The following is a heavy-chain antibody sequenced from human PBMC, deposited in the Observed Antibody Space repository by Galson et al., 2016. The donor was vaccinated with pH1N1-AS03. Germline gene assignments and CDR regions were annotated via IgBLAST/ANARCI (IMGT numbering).Heavy chain of an antibody. Sequence: SLRLSCAASGFNFDDYGMHWVRQAPGKGLEWVSGLNSNGGSVGYADSVKGRFTISRDNAKNSLYLQMSSLRDDDTAVYYCARDSGYGGTFDNWGQGALVTVSS. V-gene: IGHV3-9*01. CDR1: GFNFDDYG. CDR3: ARDSGYGGTFDN. D-gene: IGHD5-12*01. J-gene: IGHJ4*02. CDR2: LNSNGGSV.